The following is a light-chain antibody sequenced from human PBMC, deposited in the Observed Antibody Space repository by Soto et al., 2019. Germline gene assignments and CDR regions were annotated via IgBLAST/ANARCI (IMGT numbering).Light chain of an antibody. CDR2: VAS. CDR3: QQTYSTPRT. V-gene: IGKV1-39*01. Sequence: DIQMTQSPASLSASAGDRVTITCRASQSIARNLNWYQQKPGKAPNLLIYVASNLQSGVPSRFSGSGSGTEFTLTISNLQPEDCATYYCQQTYSTPRTFGQGTNLEIK. J-gene: IGKJ2*01. CDR1: QSIARN.